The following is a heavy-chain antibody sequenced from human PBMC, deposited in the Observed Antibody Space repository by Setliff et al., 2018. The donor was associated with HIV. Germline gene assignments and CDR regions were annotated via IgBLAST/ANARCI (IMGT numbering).Heavy chain of an antibody. D-gene: IGHD3-22*01. Sequence: LSCAASGFTFSNFWMTWVRQAPGKGLEWVSFISSSGSTIYYADSVKGRFTISRDNAKNSLHLQMDSLRAEDTAVYYCARAYNVYDYRSDSSGYDYWGQGTLVTVSS. CDR3: ARAYNVYDYRSDSSGYDY. CDR2: ISSSGSTI. J-gene: IGHJ4*02. CDR1: GFTFSNFW. V-gene: IGHV3-48*03.